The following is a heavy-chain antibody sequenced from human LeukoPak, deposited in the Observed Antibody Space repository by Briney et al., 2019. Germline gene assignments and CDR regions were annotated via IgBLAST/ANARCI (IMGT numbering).Heavy chain of an antibody. J-gene: IGHJ4*02. CDR3: ASPPPYSNYVYFDY. D-gene: IGHD4-4*01. CDR2: IYYSGST. CDR1: GGSFSGYY. Sequence: SETLSLTCAVYGGSFSGYYWTWIRQPPGKGLEWIGSIYYSGSTYYNPSLKSRVTISVDTSKNQFSLKLSSVTAADTAVYYCASPPPYSNYVYFDYWGQGTLVTVSS. V-gene: IGHV4-34*01.